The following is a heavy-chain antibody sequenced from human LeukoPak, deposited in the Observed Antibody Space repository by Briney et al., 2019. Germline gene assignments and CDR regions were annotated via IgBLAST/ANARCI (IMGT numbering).Heavy chain of an antibody. D-gene: IGHD1-26*01. CDR2: IDRDGLKA. J-gene: IGHJ4*02. CDR3: ASCPASGSSGTGCYFDY. V-gene: IGHV3-74*01. Sequence: GGSLRLSCTASTRYFTNYWMHWVRQVPGKGLAWLSRIDRDGLKADYADSVRGRFTISRDNAKNSLYLQMNSLRAEDTALYYCASCPASGSSGTGCYFDYWGQGTLVTVSS. CDR1: TRYFTNYW.